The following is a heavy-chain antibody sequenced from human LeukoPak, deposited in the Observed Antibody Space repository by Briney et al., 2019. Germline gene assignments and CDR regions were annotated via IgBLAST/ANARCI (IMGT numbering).Heavy chain of an antibody. J-gene: IGHJ5*02. CDR2: IYHSGST. CDR3: ARSAITMVRGVITFNWFDP. CDR1: GGSISSSNW. Sequence: SETLSLTCAVSGGSISSSNWWSWVRQPPGKGLEWIGEIYHSGSTNYNPSLKSRVTISVDKSKNQFSLKLSSVTAADTAVYYCARSAITMVRGVITFNWFDPWGQGTLVTVSS. D-gene: IGHD3-10*01. V-gene: IGHV4-4*02.